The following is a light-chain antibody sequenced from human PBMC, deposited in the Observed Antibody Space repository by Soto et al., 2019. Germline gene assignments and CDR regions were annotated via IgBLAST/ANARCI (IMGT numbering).Light chain of an antibody. CDR2: SAS. V-gene: IGKV1-39*01. Sequence: DIHMTQSPSSLSASVGDRVTITCRASQSISSSLNWYHQKPGKAPQLLIYSASSLVSGVPSRFSGSGSGTDFTLTISSLQPEDFATYYCQQGYSTPTFGGGTKVEIK. J-gene: IGKJ4*01. CDR1: QSISSS. CDR3: QQGYSTPT.